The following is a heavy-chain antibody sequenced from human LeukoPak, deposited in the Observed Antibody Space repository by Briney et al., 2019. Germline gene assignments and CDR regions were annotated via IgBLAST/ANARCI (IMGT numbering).Heavy chain of an antibody. Sequence: ASVKVSCKASGGTFSRYAISWVRQAPGQGLEWMGGTIPMYGTTNHAQKFQGRVTITADESTSTAYMELSSLRSEDTALYYCARDRDDSSGYYYGRVLEYWGQGTLVTVSS. V-gene: IGHV1-69*13. CDR3: ARDRDDSSGYYYGRVLEY. CDR2: TIPMYGTT. J-gene: IGHJ4*02. CDR1: GGTFSRYA. D-gene: IGHD3-22*01.